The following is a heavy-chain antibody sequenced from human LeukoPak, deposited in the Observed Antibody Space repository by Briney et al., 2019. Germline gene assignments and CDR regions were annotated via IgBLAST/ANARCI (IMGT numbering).Heavy chain of an antibody. V-gene: IGHV1-3*01. Sequence: ASVKVSCKTSGYDFTSYAMHWVRQAPGQRLEWMGWINVVNGNTKLSQKFQERVIVTSDTSASTTYMEMSSLRFDDTAMYYCARAPLTTYPRWGQGTLVTVSS. CDR3: ARAPLTTYPR. CDR1: GYDFTSYA. D-gene: IGHD2/OR15-2a*01. J-gene: IGHJ4*02. CDR2: INVVNGNT.